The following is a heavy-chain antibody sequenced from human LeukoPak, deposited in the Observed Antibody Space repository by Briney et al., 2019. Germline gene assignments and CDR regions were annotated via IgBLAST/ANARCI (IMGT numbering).Heavy chain of an antibody. CDR3: ARGTTALMDV. Sequence: GGSLRLSCAASGFTFSDTWMHWVRQAPGEGLVWVSRIRSDGSDTRYAESVKGRFTISRDNAKNTLYLQMNSLRAEDTAVYYCARGTTALMDVWGKGTTVTVSS. D-gene: IGHD2-21*02. J-gene: IGHJ6*03. CDR2: IRSDGSDT. CDR1: GFTFSDTW. V-gene: IGHV3-74*01.